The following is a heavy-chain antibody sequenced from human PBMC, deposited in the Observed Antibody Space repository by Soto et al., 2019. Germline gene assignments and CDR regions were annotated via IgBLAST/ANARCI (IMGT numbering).Heavy chain of an antibody. D-gene: IGHD3-9*01. CDR1: GDSINSDKYY. J-gene: IGHJ4*02. CDR3: ARLEGLATISYYFDF. Sequence: QLQLQESGPGLVKPSETLSLTCSVSGDSINSDKYYWGWIRQPPGKGLEWIGSIYYRGNTYYNPSLQPRLTISLDKSKSQCSLKLNSVTAADSAVYFCARLEGLATISYYFDFWGQGALVTVSS. CDR2: IYYRGNT. V-gene: IGHV4-39*01.